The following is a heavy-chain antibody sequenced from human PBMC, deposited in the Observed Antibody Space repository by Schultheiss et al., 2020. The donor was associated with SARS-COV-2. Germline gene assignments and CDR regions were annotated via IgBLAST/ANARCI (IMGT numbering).Heavy chain of an antibody. J-gene: IGHJ3*02. CDR3: ASVQPLGYCSGGSCFGAFDI. V-gene: IGHV3-11*04. CDR2: ISSSGSTI. Sequence: GGSLRLSCAASGFTFSDYYMSWIRQAPGKGLEWVSYISSSGSTIYYADSVKGRFTISRDNAKNSLYLQMNSLRAEDTAVYYCASVQPLGYCSGGSCFGAFDIWGQGTMVTVSS. CDR1: GFTFSDYY. D-gene: IGHD2-15*01.